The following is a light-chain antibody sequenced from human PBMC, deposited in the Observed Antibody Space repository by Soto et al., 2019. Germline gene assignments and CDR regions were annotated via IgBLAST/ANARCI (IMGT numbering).Light chain of an antibody. Sequence: EIVMTQSPATLSVSPGGRATLSCRASQSVSRSLTWYQQKPGQAPRLLIYDASTRATGIPARFSGSGSGTDFTLTISSLEPEDFAVYYCQQRSNWLWTFGQGTKVDIK. CDR2: DAS. CDR3: QQRSNWLWT. CDR1: QSVSRS. V-gene: IGKV3-11*01. J-gene: IGKJ1*01.